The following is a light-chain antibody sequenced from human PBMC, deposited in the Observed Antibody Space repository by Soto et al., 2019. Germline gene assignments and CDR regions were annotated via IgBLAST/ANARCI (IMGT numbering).Light chain of an antibody. Sequence: EIVMTQSPATLSVSPGEGATLSCRASESISSNLAWYQQKAGQAPRLLIYGASTRATGIPARFSGSGSGGECALTSRSLQSGDRAVYYCQRDNNWLTWTFGQGTRVEIK. CDR1: ESISSN. CDR3: QRDNNWLTWT. V-gene: IGKV3-15*01. J-gene: IGKJ1*01. CDR2: GAS.